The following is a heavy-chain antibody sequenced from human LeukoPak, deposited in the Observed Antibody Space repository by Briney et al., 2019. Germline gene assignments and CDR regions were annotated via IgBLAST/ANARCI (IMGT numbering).Heavy chain of an antibody. J-gene: IGHJ4*02. Sequence: SETLSLTCTVSGGSISSYYWSWIRQPAGKGLEWIGRIYTSGSTNYSPSLKSRVTLSLDTSKSQFSLKLSSVTAADTAVYYCARDRNGYNDYWGQGTLVTVSS. CDR1: GGSISSYY. D-gene: IGHD5-24*01. CDR3: ARDRNGYNDY. V-gene: IGHV4-4*07. CDR2: IYTSGST.